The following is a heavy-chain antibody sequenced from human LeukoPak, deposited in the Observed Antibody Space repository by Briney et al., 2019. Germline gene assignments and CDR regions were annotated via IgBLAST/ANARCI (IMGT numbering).Heavy chain of an antibody. V-gene: IGHV3-23*01. CDR1: GFTFSSYS. Sequence: GGSLRLSCAASGFTFSSYSMNWVRQAPGKGLEWVSAISGSGVSTYYADSVKGRFTISRDNSKNTLYLQMNSLRAEDTAVYYCAKDLRQWLDRGDYWGQGTLVTVSS. J-gene: IGHJ4*02. CDR2: ISGSGVST. D-gene: IGHD6-19*01. CDR3: AKDLRQWLDRGDY.